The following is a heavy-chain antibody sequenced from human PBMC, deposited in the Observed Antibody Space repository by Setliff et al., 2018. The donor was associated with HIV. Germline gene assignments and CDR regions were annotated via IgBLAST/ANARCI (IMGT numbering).Heavy chain of an antibody. Sequence: GGSLRLSCAASGFGFSGSAMHWVRQASGKGLEWVGHIRTKANSYATVYAASVKGRFTTSRDDAKNTAYLQMSSLKTEDTALYYCIPGGSSSIFFPHWGQGTVVTVSS. CDR2: IRTKANSYAT. J-gene: IGHJ4*02. D-gene: IGHD2-2*01. CDR3: IPGGSSSIFFPH. CDR1: GFGFSGSA. V-gene: IGHV3-73*01.